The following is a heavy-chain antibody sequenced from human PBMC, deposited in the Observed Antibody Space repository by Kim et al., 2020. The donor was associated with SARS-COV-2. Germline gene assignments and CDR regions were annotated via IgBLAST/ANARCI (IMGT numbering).Heavy chain of an antibody. Sequence: SETLSLTCTVSGGSISSSSYYWGWIRQPPGKGLEWIGSIYYSGSTYYNPSLKSRVTISVDTSKNQFSLKLSSVAAADTAMYYCARHDPQWLRFENYFDYWGQGTLVPVSS. CDR1: GGSISSSSYY. V-gene: IGHV4-39*01. CDR2: IYYSGST. CDR3: ARHDPQWLRFENYFDY. J-gene: IGHJ4*02. D-gene: IGHD5-12*01.